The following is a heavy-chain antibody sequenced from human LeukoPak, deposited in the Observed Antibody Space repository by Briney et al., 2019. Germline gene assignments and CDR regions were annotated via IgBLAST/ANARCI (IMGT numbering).Heavy chain of an antibody. CDR2: ISSSSSTI. J-gene: IGHJ3*02. D-gene: IGHD3-22*01. CDR3: ARDLGYYDSSGYYLDAFDI. CDR1: GFTFSSYG. V-gene: IGHV3-48*02. Sequence: GGSLRLSCAASGFTFSSYGMHWVRQAPGKGLEWVSYISSSSSTIYYADSVKGRFTISRDNAKNSLYLQMNSLRDEDTAVYYCARDLGYYDSSGYYLDAFDIWGQGTMVTVSS.